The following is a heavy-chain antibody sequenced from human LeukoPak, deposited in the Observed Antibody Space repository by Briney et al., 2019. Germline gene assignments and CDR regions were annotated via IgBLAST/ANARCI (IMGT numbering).Heavy chain of an antibody. V-gene: IGHV1-2*02. CDR1: GYTFTGYY. J-gene: IGHJ4*02. CDR2: INPNSGGT. Sequence: GASVKVSCKASGYTFTGYYMHWVRQAPGQGLEWMGWINPNSGGTNYAQKFQGRVTITADKSTSTAYMELSSLRSEDTAVYYCARDIDDSSGYYYGSPTQLGFDYWGQGTLVTVSS. D-gene: IGHD3-22*01. CDR3: ARDIDDSSGYYYGSPTQLGFDY.